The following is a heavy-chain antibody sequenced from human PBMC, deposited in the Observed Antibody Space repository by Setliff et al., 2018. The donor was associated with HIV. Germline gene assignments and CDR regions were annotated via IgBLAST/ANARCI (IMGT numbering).Heavy chain of an antibody. Sequence: PGGSLRLSCTSSGFTFTSYTMNWVRQAPGKGLEWVSSISRSGTHISYTDSVGGRFTISRDNAKNSLYLQMNSLRVEDTALYFCARDGCSSATCYADTHYYYMDVWGKGTTVTVSS. CDR2: ISRSGTHI. D-gene: IGHD2-2*01. J-gene: IGHJ6*03. CDR3: ARDGCSSATCYADTHYYYMDV. CDR1: GFTFTSYT. V-gene: IGHV3-21*01.